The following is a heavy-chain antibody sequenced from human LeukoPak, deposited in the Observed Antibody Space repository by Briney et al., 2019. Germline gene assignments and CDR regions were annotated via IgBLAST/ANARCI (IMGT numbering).Heavy chain of an antibody. Sequence: GGSLRLSCAASGFTFSSYSMNWVRQAPGKGLEWVSYISSSSSTIYYADPVKGRFTTSRDNAKNSLYLQMNSLRDEDTAVYYCAGPPYSGSYFGAFDIWGQGTMVTVSS. CDR3: AGPPYSGSYFGAFDI. J-gene: IGHJ3*02. V-gene: IGHV3-48*02. CDR2: ISSSSSTI. CDR1: GFTFSSYS. D-gene: IGHD1-26*01.